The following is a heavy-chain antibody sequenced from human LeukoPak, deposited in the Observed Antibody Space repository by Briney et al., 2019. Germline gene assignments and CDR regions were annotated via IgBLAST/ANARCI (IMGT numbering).Heavy chain of an antibody. D-gene: IGHD7-27*01. V-gene: IGHV1-2*02. CDR1: GFTFTAYH. Sequence: GASGKVSCKASGFTFTAYHMHWVRQAPGQGLEWMGWINPNSGGTNYAQKFQGRVTMTRDTSISTAYMELSGLRSDDTAVYYCARGPHWDPHFDYWGQGTLVTVSS. CDR3: ARGPHWDPHFDY. CDR2: INPNSGGT. J-gene: IGHJ4*02.